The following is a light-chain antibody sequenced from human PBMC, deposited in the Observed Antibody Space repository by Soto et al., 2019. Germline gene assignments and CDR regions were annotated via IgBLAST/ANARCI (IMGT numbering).Light chain of an antibody. V-gene: IGLV1-51*01. J-gene: IGLJ1*01. Sequence: QSVLTQPPSVSAAPGQKVTNSCYGSSSNIGGNSVSWYHQLPGTAHKLLIYDDNKRPSGIPDRFSGSKSGTSATLGITVFQTGDEADYYCGSWDSSVSAYVFGTGTKGTVL. CDR2: DDN. CDR1: SSNIGGNS. CDR3: GSWDSSVSAYV.